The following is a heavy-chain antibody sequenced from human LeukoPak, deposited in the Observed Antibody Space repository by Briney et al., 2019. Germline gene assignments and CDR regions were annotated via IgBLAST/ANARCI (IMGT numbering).Heavy chain of an antibody. CDR3: ARGLEYSCLLGSYYFDY. D-gene: IGHD6-6*01. CDR2: ISSSSSYI. CDR1: GFTFSSYS. Sequence: PGGSLRLSCAASGFTFSSYSMNWVRQAPGKGLEWVSSISSSSSYIYYADSVKGRFTISRDNAKNSLYLQMNSLRAEDTAVYYCARGLEYSCLLGSYYFDYWGQGTLVTVSS. J-gene: IGHJ4*02. V-gene: IGHV3-21*01.